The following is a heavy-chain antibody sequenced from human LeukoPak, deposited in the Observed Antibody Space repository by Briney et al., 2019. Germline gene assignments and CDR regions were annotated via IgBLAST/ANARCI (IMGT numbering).Heavy chain of an antibody. J-gene: IGHJ4*02. CDR2: ISASGGNT. D-gene: IGHD3-10*01. V-gene: IGHV3-23*01. Sequence: GGSLRLSCAASGFTFSSYAMTWVRQAPGKGLEWVSVISASGGNTYYADSVKGRFTISRDNSKNTLYLQMNSLRAEDTAVYYCAKRGSGSYYLSPVDYWGQGTLVTVPT. CDR3: AKRGSGSYYLSPVDY. CDR1: GFTFSSYA.